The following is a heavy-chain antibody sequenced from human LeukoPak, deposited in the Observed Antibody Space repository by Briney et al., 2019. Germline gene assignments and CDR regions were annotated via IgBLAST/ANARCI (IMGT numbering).Heavy chain of an antibody. D-gene: IGHD3-10*01. CDR1: GFTFSSYW. V-gene: IGHV3-23*01. CDR2: IRHSDGST. Sequence: GGSLRLSCAASGFTFSSYWMHWVRQVPGKGLEWVSGIRHSDGSTYYADAVKGRFTISSDKSKNTLFLQMNSLRAEDTAVYYCARVVDGSGSYDNHDSFDIWGQGTMVTVSS. J-gene: IGHJ3*02. CDR3: ARVVDGSGSYDNHDSFDI.